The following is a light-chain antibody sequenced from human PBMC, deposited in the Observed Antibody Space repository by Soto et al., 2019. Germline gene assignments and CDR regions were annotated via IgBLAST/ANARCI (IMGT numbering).Light chain of an antibody. J-gene: IGKJ4*01. Sequence: EIVMTQSPATLSVSPGERATLSCRASQSVSTNLAWYQQKPGQAPRLLIYGASTRATGIPARFSGSGSGTEFTLTISSLQSEDFAVYYCQQYNNWPPLNFGGGTNVEIK. CDR3: QQYNNWPPLN. V-gene: IGKV3-15*01. CDR1: QSVSTN. CDR2: GAS.